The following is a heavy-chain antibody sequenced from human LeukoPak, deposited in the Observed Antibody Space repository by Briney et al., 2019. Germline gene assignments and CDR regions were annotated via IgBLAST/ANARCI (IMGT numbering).Heavy chain of an antibody. V-gene: IGHV3-74*01. CDR1: GFTFSEYW. D-gene: IGHD6-19*01. J-gene: IGHJ4*02. Sequence: GGSLRLSCAASGFTFSEYWMLWVRQAPGKGLESVSRINTDGTVTTYADSVKGRFTVSRDNADNTMFLQMNSVRDEDTAVYYCATKQWLAPPPDSWGQGTPVTVSS. CDR3: ATKQWLAPPPDS. CDR2: INTDGTVT.